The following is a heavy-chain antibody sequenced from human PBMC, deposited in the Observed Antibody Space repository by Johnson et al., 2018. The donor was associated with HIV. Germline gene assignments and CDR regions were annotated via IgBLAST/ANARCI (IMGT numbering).Heavy chain of an antibody. J-gene: IGHJ3*02. CDR3: ASWWIAAAGSPGDAFDI. V-gene: IGHV3-30*04. Sequence: YAMHWVRQAPAKGLQWVAVISYDGSDKDYVDSVKGRFTISRDNAKNSLSLQMDSLRAEDTAVYYCASWWIAAAGSPGDAFDIWGQGTMVTVSS. D-gene: IGHD6-13*01. CDR2: ISYDGSDK. CDR1: YA.